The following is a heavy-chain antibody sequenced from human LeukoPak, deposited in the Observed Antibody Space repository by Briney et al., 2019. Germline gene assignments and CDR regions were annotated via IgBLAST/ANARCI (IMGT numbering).Heavy chain of an antibody. CDR2: INQDGSKE. Sequence: GGSLRLSCAASGFTFSNCWMTWVRQAPGKGLEWVAHINQDGSKEYYMDSVKARFTNSRDNAKNSLSLQMNSLRAEDTAVYYCVRDGGVSGYDLLDYWGQGTLVTVSS. CDR1: GFTFSNCW. V-gene: IGHV3-7*01. J-gene: IGHJ4*02. CDR3: VRDGGVSGYDLLDY. D-gene: IGHD5-12*01.